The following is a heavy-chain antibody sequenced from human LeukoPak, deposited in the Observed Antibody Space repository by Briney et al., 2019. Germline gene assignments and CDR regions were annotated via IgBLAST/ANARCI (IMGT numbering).Heavy chain of an antibody. CDR3: ARGLNSGYENPKFDY. J-gene: IGHJ4*02. V-gene: IGHV4-34*01. CDR2: INHSGST. Sequence: SETLSLACAVYGESFSGYYWSWIRQPPGRGLEWIGEINHSGSTNYNPSLKSRVTISVDTSKNQFSLKLSSVTAADTAVYYCARGLNSGYENPKFDYWGQGTLVTVSS. D-gene: IGHD5-12*01. CDR1: GESFSGYY.